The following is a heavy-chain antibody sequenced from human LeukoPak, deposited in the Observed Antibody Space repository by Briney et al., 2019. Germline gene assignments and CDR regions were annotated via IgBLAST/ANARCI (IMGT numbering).Heavy chain of an antibody. CDR3: ERDLGGFDY. Sequence: GGSLRLSCAASGFTFSSYAMHWVRQAPGKGLEYVSAISSNGGSTYYANSVKGRFTISRDNSKNTLYLQMGSLRAEDMAVYYCERDLGGFDYWGQGTVVTVSS. CDR1: GFTFSSYA. CDR2: ISSNGGST. J-gene: IGHJ4*02. V-gene: IGHV3-64*01. D-gene: IGHD3-16*01.